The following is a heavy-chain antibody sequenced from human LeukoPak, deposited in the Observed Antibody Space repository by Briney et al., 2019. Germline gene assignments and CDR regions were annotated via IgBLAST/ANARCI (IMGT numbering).Heavy chain of an antibody. CDR1: GGSIRSSYYY. CDR3: ARRTRYSSSWYCFDY. J-gene: IGHJ4*02. Sequence: PSETLSLTCTVSGGSIRSSYYYWGWIRQPPGKGLEWIGSIYDSGSTYYNPSLKSRVTISVDTSKNQFSLKLSSVTAADTAVYYCARRTRYSSSWYCFDYWGQGTLVTVSS. CDR2: IYDSGST. V-gene: IGHV4-39*01. D-gene: IGHD6-13*01.